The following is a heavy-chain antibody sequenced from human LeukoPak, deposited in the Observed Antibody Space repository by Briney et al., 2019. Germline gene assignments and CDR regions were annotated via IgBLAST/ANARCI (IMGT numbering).Heavy chain of an antibody. J-gene: IGHJ4*02. CDR2: INPNSGGT. CDR3: ARREMGPGSGGYKYYFDY. V-gene: IGHV1-2*02. Sequence: ASVEVSCKASGYTFTGYYMHWVRQAPGQGLEWMGWINPNSGGTNYTQKFQGRVTMTRDTSISTAYMELSRLRSDDTAVFYCARREMGPGSGGYKYYFDYWGQGTLVTVSS. CDR1: GYTFTGYY. D-gene: IGHD2-15*01.